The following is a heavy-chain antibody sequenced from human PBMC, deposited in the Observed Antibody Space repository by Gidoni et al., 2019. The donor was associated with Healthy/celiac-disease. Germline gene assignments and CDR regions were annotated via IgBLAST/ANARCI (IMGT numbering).Heavy chain of an antibody. J-gene: IGHJ6*02. V-gene: IGHV3-30*04. CDR2: ISYDGSNK. Sequence: QVQLVASGGGVVQTGRSLRLSCAATGFNFSPYARQWVRQAPGKGLGWVSVISYDGSNKYYADSVKGRFTISRDNSKNTLYLQMNSLRAEDTAVYYCARVESDIVGVPSASYYYYYGMDVWGQGTTFTVAS. CDR3: ARVESDIVGVPSASYYYYYGMDV. CDR1: GFNFSPYA. D-gene: IGHD2-2*01.